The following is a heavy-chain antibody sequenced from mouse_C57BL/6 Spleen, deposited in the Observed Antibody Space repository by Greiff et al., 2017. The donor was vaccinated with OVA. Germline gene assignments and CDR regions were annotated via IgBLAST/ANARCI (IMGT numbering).Heavy chain of an antibody. CDR3: AIIYYGNSYAMDY. V-gene: IGHV1-80*01. J-gene: IGHJ4*01. CDR2: IYPGDGDT. Sequence: QVQLHQSGAELVKPGASVKISCKASGYAFSSYWMNWVKQRPGKGLEWIGQIYPGDGDTNYNGKFKGKATLTADKSSSTAYMQLSSLTSEDSAVYFCAIIYYGNSYAMDYWGQGTSVTVSS. CDR1: GYAFSSYW. D-gene: IGHD2-1*01.